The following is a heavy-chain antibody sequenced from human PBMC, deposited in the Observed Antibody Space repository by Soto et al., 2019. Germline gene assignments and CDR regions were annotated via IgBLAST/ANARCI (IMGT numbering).Heavy chain of an antibody. CDR1: GFTFSRVS. D-gene: IGHD4-4*01. CDR3: VRQAKLTTVTANVGYYYGLDV. CDR2: ISSGSSDT. J-gene: IGHJ6*02. V-gene: IGHV3-21*02. Sequence: EVQLVESGGGLVKPGESLRLSCEASGFTFSRVSMNWVRQVPGKGLEWVASISSGSSDTWYADSVKGRFIISRDNSKNTLYLQMNSLRAEDTAVYYCVRQAKLTTVTANVGYYYGLDVWGQGTTVTVSS.